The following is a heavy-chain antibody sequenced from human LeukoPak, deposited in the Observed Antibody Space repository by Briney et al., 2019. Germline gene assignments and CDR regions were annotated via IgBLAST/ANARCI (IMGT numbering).Heavy chain of an antibody. Sequence: SGTLSLTCAVYGGSFSGYYWSWIRQPPGKGLEWIGEINHSGSTNYNPSLKSRVTISVDTSKNQFSLKLSSVTAADTAVYYCARHRVGATRGIYFDYWGQGTLVTVSS. CDR1: GGSFSGYY. V-gene: IGHV4-34*01. CDR2: INHSGST. CDR3: ARHRVGATRGIYFDY. D-gene: IGHD1-26*01. J-gene: IGHJ4*02.